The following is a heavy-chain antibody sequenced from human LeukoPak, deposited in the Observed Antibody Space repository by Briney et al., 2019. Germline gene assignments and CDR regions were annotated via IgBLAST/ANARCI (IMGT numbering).Heavy chain of an antibody. Sequence: ASVKVSCKASGGTFSSYAISWVRQPPGQGLDWMGRIIPIFGIANYAQKFQGRVTITADKSTSTAYMELSSLRSEDTAVYYCATRWSGGDDYGDLMDYWGQGTLVTVSS. CDR2: IIPIFGIA. V-gene: IGHV1-69*04. D-gene: IGHD4-17*01. CDR3: ATRWSGGDDYGDLMDY. CDR1: GGTFSSYA. J-gene: IGHJ4*02.